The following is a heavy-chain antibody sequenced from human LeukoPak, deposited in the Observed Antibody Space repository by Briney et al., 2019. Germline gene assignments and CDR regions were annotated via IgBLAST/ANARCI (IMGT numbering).Heavy chain of an antibody. D-gene: IGHD5/OR15-5a*01. CDR2: ISGSGGST. Sequence: GGSLRLSCAASGFTFSSYAMSWVRQAPGKGLEWVSAISGSGGSTYYADSVKGRFTISRDNSKNTLYLQMNSLRAEDTAVYYCARSGGSLRAFSPAIDYWGQGTLVTVSA. V-gene: IGHV3-23*01. CDR1: GFTFSSYA. CDR3: ARSGGSLRAFSPAIDY. J-gene: IGHJ4*02.